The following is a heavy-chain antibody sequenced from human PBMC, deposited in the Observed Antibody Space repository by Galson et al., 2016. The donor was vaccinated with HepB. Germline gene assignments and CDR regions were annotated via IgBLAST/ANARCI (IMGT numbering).Heavy chain of an antibody. V-gene: IGHV3-23*01. Sequence: SLRLSCAASGFTFRKYALSWVRRAPGKGLEWVSHIDGPTPNTHYADSVRGRFSIYRDNSRDTLYLQMDSLTAEDSAIYYCTTWLSHHFDYWGQGTRVTVSS. CDR2: IDGPTPNT. D-gene: IGHD6-19*01. CDR3: TTWLSHHFDY. CDR1: GFTFRKYA. J-gene: IGHJ4*02.